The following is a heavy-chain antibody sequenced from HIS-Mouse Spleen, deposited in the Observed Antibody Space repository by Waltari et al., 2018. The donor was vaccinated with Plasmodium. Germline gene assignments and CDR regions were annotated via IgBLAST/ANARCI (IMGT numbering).Heavy chain of an antibody. Sequence: EVQLVESGGGLVQPGGSLRLSCAASAFTFSSYWMSWVRQAPGKGLEWVAKIKQDGSEKYYVDSVKGRFTISRDNAKNSLYLQMNSLRAEDTAVYYCASSWYWYFDLWGRGTLVTVSS. CDR3: ASSWYWYFDL. CDR2: IKQDGSEK. V-gene: IGHV3-7*01. CDR1: AFTFSSYW. D-gene: IGHD6-13*01. J-gene: IGHJ2*01.